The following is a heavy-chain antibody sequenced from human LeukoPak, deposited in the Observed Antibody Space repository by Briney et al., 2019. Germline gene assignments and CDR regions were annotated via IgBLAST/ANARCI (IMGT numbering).Heavy chain of an antibody. J-gene: IGHJ4*02. CDR2: IYYSGST. D-gene: IGHD3-16*02. V-gene: IGHV4-30-4*01. CDR3: ARGRNDYVWGSYRPYYFDY. Sequence: PSETLSLTCTVSGVSISSGDYYWSWIRQPPGKGLEWIGYIYYSGSTYCNPSLKSRVTISVDTSKNQFSLKLSSVTAADTAVYYCARGRNDYVWGSYRPYYFDYWGQGTLVTVSS. CDR1: GVSISSGDYY.